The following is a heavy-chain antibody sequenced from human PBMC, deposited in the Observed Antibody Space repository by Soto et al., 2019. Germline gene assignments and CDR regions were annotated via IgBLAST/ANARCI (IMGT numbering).Heavy chain of an antibody. CDR2: FDPEDGET. J-gene: IGHJ6*02. Sequence: AASVKVSCKVSGYTLTELSMHWVRQAPGKGLEWMGGFDPEDGETIYAQKFQGRVTMTEDTSTDTAYMELSSLRSEDTAVYYCATESAIPHCYYYYGMDVWGQGTTVTVSS. CDR3: ATESAIPHCYYYYGMDV. CDR1: GYTLTELS. D-gene: IGHD6-25*01. V-gene: IGHV1-24*01.